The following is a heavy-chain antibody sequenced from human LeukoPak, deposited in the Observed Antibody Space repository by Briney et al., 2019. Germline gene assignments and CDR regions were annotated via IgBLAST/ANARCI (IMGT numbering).Heavy chain of an antibody. CDR3: ARDSLRFGESDAFDI. V-gene: IGHV4-30-2*01. CDR2: IYHSGST. CDR1: GGSISSGGYS. J-gene: IGHJ3*02. Sequence: SETLSLTCAVSGGSISSGGYSWSWVRQPPGTGLEWIGYIYHSGSTYYNPSLKSRVTISVDTSKNQFSLKLSSVTAADTAVYYCARDSLRFGESDAFDIWGQGTMVTVSS. D-gene: IGHD3-10*01.